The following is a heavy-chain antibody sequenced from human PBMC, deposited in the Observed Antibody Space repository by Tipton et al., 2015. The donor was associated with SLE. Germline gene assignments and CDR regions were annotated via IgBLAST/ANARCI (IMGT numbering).Heavy chain of an antibody. CDR3: ARRPPNDYGGHFDY. CDR2: IYYSGST. D-gene: IGHD4-23*01. Sequence: TLSLTCTVSGGSISSSSYYWGWIRQPPGKGLEWSGSIYYSGSTYYNPSLKSRVTISVDTSKNPFSLKLSSVTAADTAVYYCARRPPNDYGGHFDYWGQGTLVTVSS. V-gene: IGHV4-39*01. J-gene: IGHJ4*02. CDR1: GGSISSSSYY.